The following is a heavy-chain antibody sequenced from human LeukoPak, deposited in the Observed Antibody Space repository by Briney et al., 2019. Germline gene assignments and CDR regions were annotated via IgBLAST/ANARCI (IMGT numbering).Heavy chain of an antibody. J-gene: IGHJ5*02. D-gene: IGHD3-10*01. CDR1: GFTFSSYG. Sequence: QPGGSLRLSCAASGFTFSSYGMHWVRQAPGKGLEWVAVISYDGSNKYYADSVKGRFTISRDNSKNTLYLQMNSLRAEDTAVYYCAKEKGTYGSGSYLYRWFDPWGQGTLVTVSS. V-gene: IGHV3-30*18. CDR3: AKEKGTYGSGSYLYRWFDP. CDR2: ISYDGSNK.